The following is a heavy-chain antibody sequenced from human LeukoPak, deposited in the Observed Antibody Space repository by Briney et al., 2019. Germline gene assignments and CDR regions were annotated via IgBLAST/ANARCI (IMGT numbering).Heavy chain of an antibody. CDR1: GFTFSSYG. V-gene: IGHV3-30*18. CDR2: ISYDGSNK. J-gene: IGHJ4*02. CDR3: AKVRSDY. Sequence: GRSLRLSCAASGFTFSSYGMHWVRQAPGKGLEWVAVISYDGSNKYYADSVKGRFTISRDNSKNTLYLQVNSLRAEDTAVYYCAKVRSDYWGQGTLVTVSS.